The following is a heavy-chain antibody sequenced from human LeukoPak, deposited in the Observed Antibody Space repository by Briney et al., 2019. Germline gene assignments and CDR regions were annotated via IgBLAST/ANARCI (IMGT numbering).Heavy chain of an antibody. CDR2: ISGSGGST. CDR3: AKGGYDYVCGSYRHSPGY. D-gene: IGHD3-16*02. J-gene: IGHJ4*02. CDR1: GFTFSSYA. V-gene: IGHV3-23*01. Sequence: EGSLRLSCAASGFTFSSYAMSWVRQAPGKGLEWVSAISGSGGSTYYADSVKGRFTISRDNSKNTLYLQMNSLRAEDTAVYYCAKGGYDYVCGSYRHSPGYWGQGTLVTVSS.